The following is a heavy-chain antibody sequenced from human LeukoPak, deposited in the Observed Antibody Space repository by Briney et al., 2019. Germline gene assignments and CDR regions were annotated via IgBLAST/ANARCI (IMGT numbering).Heavy chain of an antibody. D-gene: IGHD3-16*02. V-gene: IGHV4-4*07. CDR3: ARDIGLAH. Sequence: PSETLSLTCTVSGASIRTYFWSWFRQPAGKGLEWIGRVHSNGDTYYNPSLESRVTVSMDTSKNQFALNLTSLTAADTAVYYCARDIGLAHWGQGTLVTISS. CDR1: GASIRTYF. CDR2: VHSNGDT. J-gene: IGHJ4*02.